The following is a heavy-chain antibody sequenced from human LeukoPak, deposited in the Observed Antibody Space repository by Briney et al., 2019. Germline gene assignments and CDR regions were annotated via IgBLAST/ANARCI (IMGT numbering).Heavy chain of an antibody. CDR2: ISAYNGNT. V-gene: IGHV1-18*04. CDR3: ARSAARYGYAPVNFDY. Sequence: ASVKVSCKASGYTFTSYGIGWVRQAPGQGLEWMGWISAYNGNTNYAQKLQGRVTMTTDTSTSTAYMELRSLRSDDTAVYYCARSAARYGYAPVNFDYWGQGTLVTVSS. D-gene: IGHD5-18*01. CDR1: GYTFTSYG. J-gene: IGHJ4*02.